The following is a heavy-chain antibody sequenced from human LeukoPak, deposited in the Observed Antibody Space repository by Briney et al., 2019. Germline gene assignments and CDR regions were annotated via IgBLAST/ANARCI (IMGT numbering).Heavy chain of an antibody. CDR1: GXSISSSGYY. V-gene: IGHV4-39*01. J-gene: IGHJ4*02. CDR3: ARQVSSSSRGPFDY. Sequence: SETLSLTCTVSGXSISSSGYYWGWIRQPPGKGLEWIGSIYYSGNTYYNPSLKSRVTISVDTSENQFSLNLSSVTAADTAVYYCARQVSSSSRGPFDYWGQGTLVTVSS. D-gene: IGHD6-13*01. CDR2: IYYSGNT.